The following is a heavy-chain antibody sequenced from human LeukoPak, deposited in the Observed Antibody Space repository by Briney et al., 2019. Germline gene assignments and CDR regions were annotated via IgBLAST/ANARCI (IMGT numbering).Heavy chain of an antibody. CDR1: GYTFTSYD. D-gene: IGHD2-15*01. J-gene: IGHJ5*02. CDR3: ARGKGYCSGGSCFWGNWFDP. CDR2: MNPNSGNT. V-gene: IGHV1-8*03. Sequence: ASVKVSCKASGYTFTSYDINWVRQATGQGLEWMGWMNPNSGNTGYAQKLQRRVTITRNTSISTAYMELSSLRSEDTAVYYCARGKGYCSGGSCFWGNWFDPWGQGTLVTVSS.